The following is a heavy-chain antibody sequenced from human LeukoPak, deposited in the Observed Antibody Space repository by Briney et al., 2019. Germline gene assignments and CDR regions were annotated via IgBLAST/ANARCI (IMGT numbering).Heavy chain of an antibody. D-gene: IGHD2-2*01. CDR1: GASLSTSGVG. CDR3: AHALLSWVPAMYYIAY. Sequence: SGPTLVNPPPTLTLSFTITGASLSTSGVGVGWIRQPPGKALEWLALIYWDDDKHYSPSLKSRLTITKDTSKNQMVLTMTHMDPVDTAATDAAHALLSWVPAMYYIAYWGQGTLVTVSS. V-gene: IGHV2-5*02. J-gene: IGHJ4*02. CDR2: IYWDDDK.